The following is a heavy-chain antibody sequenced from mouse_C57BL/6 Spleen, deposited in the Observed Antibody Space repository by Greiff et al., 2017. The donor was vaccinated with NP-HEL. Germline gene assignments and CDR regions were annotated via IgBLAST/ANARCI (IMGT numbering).Heavy chain of an antibody. D-gene: IGHD2-4*01. J-gene: IGHJ1*03. Sequence: VQRVESGPGLVQPSQSLSITCTVSGFSLTSYGVHWVRQSPGKGLEWLGVIWSGGSTDYNAAFISRLSISKDNSKSQVFFKMNSLQADDTAIYYCAGDYDVGYFDVWGTGTTVTVSS. CDR3: AGDYDVGYFDV. V-gene: IGHV2-2*01. CDR1: GFSLTSYG. CDR2: IWSGGST.